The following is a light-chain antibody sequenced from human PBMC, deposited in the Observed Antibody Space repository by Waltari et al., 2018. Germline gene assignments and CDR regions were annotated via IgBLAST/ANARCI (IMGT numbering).Light chain of an antibody. J-gene: IGKJ4*01. CDR3: QQYHNWPPLT. CDR1: QSVSSN. Sequence: EIVMTQSPATLSVSPGERATLSCRASQSVSSNLPWYQQKPGQAPSLLIYGASTRATGIPARFSGSGSGTEFSLTISSVQSEDFAVYYCQQYHNWPPLTFGGGTKVEIK. V-gene: IGKV3-15*01. CDR2: GAS.